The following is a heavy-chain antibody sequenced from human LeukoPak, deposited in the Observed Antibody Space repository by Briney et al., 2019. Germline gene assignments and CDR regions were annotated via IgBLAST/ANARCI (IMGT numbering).Heavy chain of an antibody. Sequence: GGSLRLSCAASGFTFSSYGMHWVRQAPGKGLEWVAFIRYDGTNKYYADSVKGRFTISRDNSKNTLYLQMNSLRAEDTAVYYCATTQPYYYDSSGGFYWGQGTLVTVSS. D-gene: IGHD3-22*01. CDR3: ATTQPYYYDSSGGFY. CDR1: GFTFSSYG. CDR2: IRYDGTNK. J-gene: IGHJ4*02. V-gene: IGHV3-30*02.